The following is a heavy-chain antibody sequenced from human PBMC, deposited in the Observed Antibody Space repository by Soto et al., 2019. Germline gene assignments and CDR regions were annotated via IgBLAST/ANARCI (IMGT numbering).Heavy chain of an antibody. D-gene: IGHD5-18*01. Sequence: SETLSLTCTVSGGSIRDYYWTWIRRPPGRGLEWIGYVFYSGDTNYKPSLKRRVTISVDTPKNIFPLKLRSVTSADTAVYFCARVKRGYSCGSIIDFWGRGARVTVSS. J-gene: IGHJ4*02. CDR3: ARVKRGYSCGSIIDF. V-gene: IGHV4-59*01. CDR1: GGSIRDYY. CDR2: VFYSGDT.